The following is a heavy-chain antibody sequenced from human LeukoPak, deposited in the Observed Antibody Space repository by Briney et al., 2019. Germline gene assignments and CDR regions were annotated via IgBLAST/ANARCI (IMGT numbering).Heavy chain of an antibody. CDR3: ASGRGLYSFYAFDI. Sequence: SETLSLTCTVSGGSISSYYWSWIRQPPGKGLEWIGYIYYSGSTDYNPSLRSRVTISVDTSKSQFSLKLSSVTAADTAVYYCASGRGLYSFYAFDIWGQGTMVTVSS. CDR2: IYYSGST. V-gene: IGHV4-59*01. D-gene: IGHD5-18*01. CDR1: GGSISSYY. J-gene: IGHJ3*02.